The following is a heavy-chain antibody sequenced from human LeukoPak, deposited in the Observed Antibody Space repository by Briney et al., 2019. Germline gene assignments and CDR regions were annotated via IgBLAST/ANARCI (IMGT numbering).Heavy chain of an antibody. CDR3: ARGTTREARLFDS. CDR1: GFTFSLYA. V-gene: IGHV3-23*01. Sequence: GSLRLSCAASGFTFSLYAMSWVRQAAGKGLEWVSTISGTGGITYYADSVKGRFTISRDSSTNTLYLQINSLRADDTALYYCARGTTREARLFDSWGQGTLVTASS. J-gene: IGHJ4*02. D-gene: IGHD6-6*01. CDR2: ISGTGGIT.